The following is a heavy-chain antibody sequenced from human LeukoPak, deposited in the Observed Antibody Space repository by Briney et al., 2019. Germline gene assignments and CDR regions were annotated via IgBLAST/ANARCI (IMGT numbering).Heavy chain of an antibody. V-gene: IGHV3-30*03. CDR1: GFTFDDYA. CDR2: ISYDGSNK. Sequence: GGSLRLSCAASGFTFDDYAMHWVRQAPGKGLEWVAVISYDGSNKYYADSVKGRFTISRDNSKNTLYLQMNSLRAEDTAVYYCAREAGGSWYSSSWPAAVPYWGQGTLVTVSS. CDR3: AREAGGSWYSSSWPAAVPY. D-gene: IGHD6-13*01. J-gene: IGHJ4*02.